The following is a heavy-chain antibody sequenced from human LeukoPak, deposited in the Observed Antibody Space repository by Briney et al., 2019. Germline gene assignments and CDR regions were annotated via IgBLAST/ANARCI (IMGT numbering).Heavy chain of an antibody. CDR3: AKESGKFDY. CDR1: GLNFYDSA. V-gene: IGHV3-43*02. CDR2: ICADGGTT. J-gene: IGHJ4*02. Sequence: GWSLRLSCVASGLNFYDSAMHWVRQAPGKGLEWVSLICADGGTTLSADSVKGRFNISKDNSKNSLYRQMNSLRSEDTAMCDCAKESGKFDYWGQGTLVAVSS.